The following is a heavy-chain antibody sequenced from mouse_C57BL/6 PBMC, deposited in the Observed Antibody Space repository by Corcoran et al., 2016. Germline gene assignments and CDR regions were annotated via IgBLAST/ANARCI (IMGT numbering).Heavy chain of an antibody. CDR3: ARYDYVYYFDY. CDR1: GYTFTTYG. J-gene: IGHJ2*01. Sequence: QIQLVQSGPELKKPGETVKISCKASGYTFTTYGMSWVKQAPGKGLKWMGWINTYSGVPTYADDFKGRFAFSLETSASTAYLQINNLKNEDTATDFCARYDYVYYFDYWGQGTTLTVSS. V-gene: IGHV9-3*01. CDR2: INTYSGVP. D-gene: IGHD2-4*01.